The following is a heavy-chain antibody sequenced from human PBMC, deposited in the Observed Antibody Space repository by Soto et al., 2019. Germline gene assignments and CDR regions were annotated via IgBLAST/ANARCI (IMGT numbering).Heavy chain of an antibody. CDR2: INHSGST. CDR3: ARSGYYYPFDY. J-gene: IGHJ4*02. Sequence: SETLSLTCAVYGGSFSGYYWSWIRQPPGKGLEWIGEINHSGSTNYNPSLKSRVTISVDTSKNQFSLKLSSVTAADTAVYYCARSGYYYPFDYWGQGTLVTVSS. CDR1: GGSFSGYY. V-gene: IGHV4-34*01. D-gene: IGHD3-22*01.